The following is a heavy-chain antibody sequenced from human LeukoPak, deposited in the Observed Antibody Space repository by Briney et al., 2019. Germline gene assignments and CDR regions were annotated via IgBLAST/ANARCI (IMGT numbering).Heavy chain of an antibody. CDR3: ARDLWYSGSRAPPRAFDI. D-gene: IGHD1-26*01. J-gene: IGHJ3*02. CDR1: GFIFSSYE. CDR2: ISSSGRTM. Sequence: GGSLRLSCEASGFIFSSYEMNWVRQAPGKGLEWVSFISSSGRTMYYADSMKGRFTVSRDNAKNSVYLQMNSLRAEDTAVYYYARDLWYSGSRAPPRAFDIWGQGTMVTVSS. V-gene: IGHV3-48*03.